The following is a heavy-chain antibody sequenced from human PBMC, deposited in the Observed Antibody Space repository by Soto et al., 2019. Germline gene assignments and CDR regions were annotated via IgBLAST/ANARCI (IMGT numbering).Heavy chain of an antibody. V-gene: IGHV4-34*01. CDR1: GGSFSGYY. CDR2: INHSGST. Sequence: QVQLQQWGAGLLKPSETLSLTCAVYGGSFSGYYWSWIRQPPGKGLEWIGEINHSGSTNYNPSLKSRVTISVDTSKNQFSLKLSSVTAADTAVYYCARVAGSGSYPLVPWGQGTLVTVSS. CDR3: ARVAGSGSYPLVP. D-gene: IGHD3-10*01. J-gene: IGHJ5*02.